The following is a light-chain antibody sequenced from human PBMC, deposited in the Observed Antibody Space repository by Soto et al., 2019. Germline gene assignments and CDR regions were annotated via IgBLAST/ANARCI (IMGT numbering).Light chain of an antibody. Sequence: QSALTQPASVSGSPGQSITISCTGTSSDVGSYNLVSWYQQHPGKAPKLMIYEGSKRPSGVSNRFAGSKSGNTASLTISGLEADDEDDYYCCSYAGSSTFVVFGVRTKLTVL. CDR2: EGS. V-gene: IGLV2-23*03. CDR3: CSYAGSSTFVV. CDR1: SSDVGSYNL. J-gene: IGLJ2*01.